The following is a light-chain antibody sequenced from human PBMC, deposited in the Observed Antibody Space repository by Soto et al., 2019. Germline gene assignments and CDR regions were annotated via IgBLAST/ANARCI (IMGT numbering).Light chain of an antibody. CDR1: QSVNSK. CDR2: DAS. CDR3: QQYTDWPGT. V-gene: IGKV3-15*01. J-gene: IGKJ1*01. Sequence: EIVMTQSPATLSVSPGETATLSCRASQSVNSKLARYQQKPGQAPRLLIYDASTRATGVPAKFTGTGSGTEFTLAISSLQSEDFAVYYCQQYTDWPGTFGQGTKVEIK.